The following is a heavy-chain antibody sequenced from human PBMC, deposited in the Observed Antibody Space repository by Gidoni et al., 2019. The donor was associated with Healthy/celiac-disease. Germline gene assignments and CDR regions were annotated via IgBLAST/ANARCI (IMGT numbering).Heavy chain of an antibody. J-gene: IGHJ5*02. D-gene: IGHD3-10*01. CDR2: IYTSGST. CDR3: ARDQGLLWFGELLGWFDP. V-gene: IGHV4-4*07. CDR1: GGSLSSYY. Sequence: QVQLQESGPGLVKPSETLSLTCTVSGGSLSSYYWSWIRQPAGKGLEWIGRIYTSGSTNYNPSLKSRVTMSVDTSKNQFSLKLSSVTAADTAVYYCARDQGLLWFGELLGWFDPWGQGTLVTVSS.